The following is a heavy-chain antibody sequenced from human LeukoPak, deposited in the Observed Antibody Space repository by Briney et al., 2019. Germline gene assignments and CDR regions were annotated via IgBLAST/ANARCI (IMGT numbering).Heavy chain of an antibody. CDR2: ISAYNGNT. CDR3: ARDLTTMVRGGAFDI. V-gene: IGHV1-18*01. Sequence: GASVKVSCKASGYTFTSYGISWVRRAPGQGLEWMGWISAYNGNTNYAQKLQGRVTMTTDTSTSTAYMELRSLRSDDTAVYYCARDLTTMVRGGAFDIWGQGTMVTVSS. D-gene: IGHD3-10*01. CDR1: GYTFTSYG. J-gene: IGHJ3*02.